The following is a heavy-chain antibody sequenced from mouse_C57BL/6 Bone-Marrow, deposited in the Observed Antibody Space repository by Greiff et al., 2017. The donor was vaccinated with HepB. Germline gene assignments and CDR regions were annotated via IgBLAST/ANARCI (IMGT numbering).Heavy chain of an antibody. D-gene: IGHD1-1*01. CDR3: ARVDLLHPFAY. CDR1: GFTFSSYA. CDR2: ISDGGSYT. J-gene: IGHJ3*01. Sequence: EVMLVESGGGLVKPGGSLKLSCAASGFTFSSYAMSWVRQTPEKRLEWVATISDGGSYTYYPDNVKGRFTISRDNAKNNLYLQMSHLKSEDTAMYYCARVDLLHPFAYWGQGTLVTVSA. V-gene: IGHV5-4*03.